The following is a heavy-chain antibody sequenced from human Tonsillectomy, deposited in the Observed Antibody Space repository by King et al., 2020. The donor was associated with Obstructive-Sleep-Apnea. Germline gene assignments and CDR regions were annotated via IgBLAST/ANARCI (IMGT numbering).Heavy chain of an antibody. CDR3: ARDSTLIYGDNGGAFDI. V-gene: IGHV4-31*03. D-gene: IGHD4-17*01. Sequence: VQLQESGPGLVKPSQTLSLTCTVSGGSISSGGYYWSWIRQHPGKGLEWIGYIYYSGSTYYNPSLKSRVTISVDTSKNQFSLKLSSVTAADTAVYYCARDSTLIYGDNGGAFDIWGQGTMVTVSS. J-gene: IGHJ3*02. CDR2: IYYSGST. CDR1: GGSISSGGYY.